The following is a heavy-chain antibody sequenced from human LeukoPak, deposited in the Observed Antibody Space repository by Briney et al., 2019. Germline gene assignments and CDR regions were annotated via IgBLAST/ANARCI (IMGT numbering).Heavy chain of an antibody. CDR1: GFTVSSNY. D-gene: IGHD6-19*01. CDR2: IYSGGST. Sequence: GGSLRLSCAASGFTVSSNYMSWVRQPPGRGLEWVSVIYSGGSTYYADSVKGRFTISRDHSRNTLYLQMNSLRAEDTAVYYCARDQGSGWYGAFDIWGQGTMVTVSS. CDR3: ARDQGSGWYGAFDI. V-gene: IGHV3-53*01. J-gene: IGHJ3*02.